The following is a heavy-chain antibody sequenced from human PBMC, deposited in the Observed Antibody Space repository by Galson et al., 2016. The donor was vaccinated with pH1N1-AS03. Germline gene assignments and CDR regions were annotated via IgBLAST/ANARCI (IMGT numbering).Heavy chain of an antibody. CDR3: AKDRVYNDAQWVFDC. CDR2: VVTNGDT. D-gene: IGHD5-24*01. J-gene: IGHJ4*02. CDR1: GFRLTSIA. V-gene: IGHV3-23*01. Sequence: SLRLSCAASGFRLTSIAMSWVRQAPGKGLEWVSGVVTNGDTYFADSVKGRFSISRDDSKNTMYLQMDSLGVEDTAIYYCAKDRVYNDAQWVFDCWGQGNPVTGSS.